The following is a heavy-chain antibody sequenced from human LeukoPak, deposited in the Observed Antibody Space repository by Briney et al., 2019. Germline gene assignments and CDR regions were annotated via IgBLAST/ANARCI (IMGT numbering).Heavy chain of an antibody. J-gene: IGHJ5*02. D-gene: IGHD2-2*02. CDR3: ARDDCSSTSCYTDNWFDP. CDR1: GYTFTGYY. Sequence: ASVKVSCKASGYTFTGYYMHWVRQAPGQGLEWMGWINPNSGGTNYAQKFQGRVTMTRDTSISTAYMELSRLRSDDTAVYYCARDDCSSTSCYTDNWFDPWGQGTLVTASS. CDR2: INPNSGGT. V-gene: IGHV1-2*02.